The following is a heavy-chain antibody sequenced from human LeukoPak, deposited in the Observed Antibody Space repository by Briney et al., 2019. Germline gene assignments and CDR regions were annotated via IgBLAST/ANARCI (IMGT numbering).Heavy chain of an antibody. J-gene: IGHJ4*02. CDR2: ISMSGGST. CDR1: GFTISNYV. CDR3: ARGQVDFDY. V-gene: IGHV3-23*01. Sequence: GGSLRLSCAVSGFTISNYVMSWVRQAPGKGLEWVSGISMSGGSTYYADSVKGRFTISRDNSKNTLYLQMNSLRDEDTAVYYCARGQVDFDYWGQGTLSPSPQ. D-gene: IGHD5-12*01.